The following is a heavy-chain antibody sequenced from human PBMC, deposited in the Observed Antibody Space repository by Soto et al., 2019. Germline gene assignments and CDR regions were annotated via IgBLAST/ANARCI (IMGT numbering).Heavy chain of an antibody. CDR1: GGSISGYY. Sequence: LSLTCTVSGGSISGYYWSWIRQPAGKGLEWIGRSSTSGSTNYNPSLKSRVTMSIDTSKNQFSLELSSVTAADKAVYFCARDIREFNWNYGWFDPWGQGTLVPVSS. CDR2: SSTSGST. V-gene: IGHV4-4*07. D-gene: IGHD1-7*01. J-gene: IGHJ5*02. CDR3: ARDIREFNWNYGWFDP.